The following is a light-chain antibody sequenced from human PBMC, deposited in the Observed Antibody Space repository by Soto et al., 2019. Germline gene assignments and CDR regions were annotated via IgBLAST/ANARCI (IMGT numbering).Light chain of an antibody. CDR2: DAS. Sequence: DIQMTQSPSTLSASVGDRVTITCRASQSISSWLAWYQQKPGKAPKLLIYDASSLESGVPSRFSGSGSGTEFTLTISSLQPDDFATYYCQQSYSPWTFGQGTRLEIK. CDR3: QQSYSPWT. V-gene: IGKV1-5*01. CDR1: QSISSW. J-gene: IGKJ5*01.